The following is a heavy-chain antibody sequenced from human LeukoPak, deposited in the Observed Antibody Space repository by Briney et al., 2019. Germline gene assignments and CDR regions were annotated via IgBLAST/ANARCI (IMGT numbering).Heavy chain of an antibody. CDR1: GGSFSNYY. CDR2: IYTSGST. J-gene: IGHJ6*02. D-gene: IGHD1-14*01. CDR3: ARQPPQYYGMDV. Sequence: AETLSLTCTVSGGSFSNYYWSWIRQPAGKGLEWIGRIYTSGSTNYNPSVKSRVTMSVDTSNNQFSLKLTSVTAADTAVYYCARQPPQYYGMDVWGQGTTVTVSS. V-gene: IGHV4-4*07.